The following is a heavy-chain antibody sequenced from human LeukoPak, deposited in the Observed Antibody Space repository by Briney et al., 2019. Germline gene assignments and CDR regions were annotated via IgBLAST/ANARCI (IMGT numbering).Heavy chain of an antibody. CDR2: IYHSGST. CDR3: TRDRGQWLVDS. Sequence: SETLSLTCAVSGGSISSSNWWSWVRQPPGKGLEWIGEIYHSGSTNYNPSLKSRVTISVDKSKNQFSLKLGSMTAADPAVYYCTRDRGQWLVDSWGQGTLVTVSS. V-gene: IGHV4-4*02. CDR1: GGSISSSNW. D-gene: IGHD6-19*01. J-gene: IGHJ5*01.